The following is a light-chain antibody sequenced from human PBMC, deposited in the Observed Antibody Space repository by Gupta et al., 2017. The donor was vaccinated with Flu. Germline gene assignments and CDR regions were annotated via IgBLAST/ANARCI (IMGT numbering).Light chain of an antibody. Sequence: EIVMTQSPATLSVSPGERATLSCRASQSVSSNLAWYQQKPGQAPRLLIYGAATRATGIPARFSGSGCWTEFTLTISSRQSEDFAVYYCQQYNNWPPLTFGGGTKVEIK. CDR1: QSVSSN. CDR2: GAA. CDR3: QQYNNWPPLT. V-gene: IGKV3-15*01. J-gene: IGKJ4*01.